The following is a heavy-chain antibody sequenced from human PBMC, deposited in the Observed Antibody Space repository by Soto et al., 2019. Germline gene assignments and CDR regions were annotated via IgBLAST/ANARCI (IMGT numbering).Heavy chain of an antibody. Sequence: EVQLVESGGGLVKPGESLRLSCAASGFAFITYNMKWVRQAPGKGLEWVSSISTSGTYVFYAGSVRGRFTIFRDDAKNSLHPQMNSLRAEDTALYYCATIGDRDGFGLWGQWTAVTVSA. CDR2: ISTSGTYV. D-gene: IGHD4-17*01. CDR1: GFAFITYN. CDR3: ATIGDRDGFGL. V-gene: IGHV3-21*01. J-gene: IGHJ3*01.